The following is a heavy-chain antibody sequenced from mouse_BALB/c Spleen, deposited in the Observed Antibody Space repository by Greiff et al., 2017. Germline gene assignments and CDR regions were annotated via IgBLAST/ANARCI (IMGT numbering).Heavy chain of an antibody. D-gene: IGHD1-1*02. Sequence: EVQLVESGGDLVKPGGSLKLSCAASGFTFSSYGMSWVRQTPDKRLEWVATISSGGSYTYYPDSVKGRFTISRDNAKNTLYLQMSSLKSEDTAMYYCARLWKRDYYAMDYWGQGTSVTVSS. CDR3: ARLWKRDYYAMDY. V-gene: IGHV5-6*01. CDR2: ISSGGSYT. J-gene: IGHJ4*01. CDR1: GFTFSSYG.